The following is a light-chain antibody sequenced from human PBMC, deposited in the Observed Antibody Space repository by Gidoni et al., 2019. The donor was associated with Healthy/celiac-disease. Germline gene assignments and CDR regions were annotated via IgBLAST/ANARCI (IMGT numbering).Light chain of an antibody. CDR1: QSVSSSY. J-gene: IGKJ2*01. CDR3: QQYGSSPRYT. V-gene: IGKV3-20*01. CDR2: GAS. Sequence: EIVLTQSPGTLPLSPGERATLSCRASQSVSSSYLAWYQQKPGQAPRILIYGASSRATGIPDRFSGSGSGTDFTLTISRLEPEDFAVYYCQQYGSSPRYTFGQGTKLEIK.